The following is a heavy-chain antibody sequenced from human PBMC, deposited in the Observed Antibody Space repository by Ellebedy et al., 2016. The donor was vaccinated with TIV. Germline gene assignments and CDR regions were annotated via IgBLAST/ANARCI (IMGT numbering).Heavy chain of an antibody. CDR3: ARHVGYERNYYYGMDV. V-gene: IGHV4-39*01. D-gene: IGHD5-12*01. CDR2: IYYSGST. CDR1: GGSISSSSYY. Sequence: SETLSLTCTVSGGSISSSSYYWGWIRQPPGKGLEWIGSIYYSGSTYYNPSLKSRVTISVDTSKNQFSLKLSSVTAADTAVYYCARHVGYERNYYYGMDVWGQGTTVTVSS. J-gene: IGHJ6*02.